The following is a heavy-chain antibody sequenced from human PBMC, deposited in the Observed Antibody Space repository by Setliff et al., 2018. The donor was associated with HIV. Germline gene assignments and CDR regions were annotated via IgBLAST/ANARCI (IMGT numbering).Heavy chain of an antibody. D-gene: IGHD3-22*01. CDR2: ISSNSLTI. Sequence: GGSLRLSCAASGFTFSSYEMNWIRQAPGKGLEWVSYISSNSLTIYYADSVKGRFSISRDNAKNSLYLQMNSLRAEDTAVYYCARSHYDSRGYYYRGDAFDIWGLGTMVTVSS. CDR3: ARSHYDSRGYYYRGDAFDI. CDR1: GFTFSSYE. J-gene: IGHJ3*02. V-gene: IGHV3-48*03.